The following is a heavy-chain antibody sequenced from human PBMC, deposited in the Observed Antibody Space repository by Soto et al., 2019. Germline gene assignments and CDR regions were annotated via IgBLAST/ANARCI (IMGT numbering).Heavy chain of an antibody. Sequence: GASVKLSCKASGYTFTSYGISWVRQAPGQGLEWMGWISAYNGNTNYAQKLQGRVTMTTDTSTSTAYMELRSLRSDDTAVYYCARDPADYYFWSGYYSGLFDPWGQGTLVTVSS. CDR1: GYTFTSYG. CDR3: ARDPADYYFWSGYYSGLFDP. V-gene: IGHV1-18*04. J-gene: IGHJ5*02. D-gene: IGHD3-3*01. CDR2: ISAYNGNT.